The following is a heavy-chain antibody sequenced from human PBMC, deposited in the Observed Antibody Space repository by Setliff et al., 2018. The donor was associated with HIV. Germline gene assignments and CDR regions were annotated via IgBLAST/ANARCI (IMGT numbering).Heavy chain of an antibody. V-gene: IGHV5-51*01. D-gene: IGHD3-9*01. J-gene: IGHJ4*02. CDR3: ASGRKKNYDLFTGYYRILGVDFDY. Sequence: ESLKISCKGSGYSFTSYWIGWVRQIPGKGLEWMGIISPDDSDSRYSPSFQGQVTISADKSISTAYLQWSSLKASDTAMYYCASGRKKNYDLFTGYYRILGVDFDYWGQGTLVTVSS. CDR1: GYSFTSYW. CDR2: ISPDDSDS.